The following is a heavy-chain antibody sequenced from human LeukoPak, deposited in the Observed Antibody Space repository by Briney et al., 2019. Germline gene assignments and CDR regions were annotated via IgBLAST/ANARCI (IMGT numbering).Heavy chain of an antibody. CDR2: VYYNSGST. J-gene: IGHJ6*03. Sequence: SETLSLTCNVSGASLINNYWSWIRQSPGKGLDWIGYVYYNSGSTSYSPSLNSRVTISVDTSKNQFYLKLTSVTAADTAMYYCARSPGVGYYYYMDVWGKGITVIASS. D-gene: IGHD2-15*01. V-gene: IGHV4-59*01. CDR3: ARSPGVGYYYYMDV. CDR1: GASLINNY.